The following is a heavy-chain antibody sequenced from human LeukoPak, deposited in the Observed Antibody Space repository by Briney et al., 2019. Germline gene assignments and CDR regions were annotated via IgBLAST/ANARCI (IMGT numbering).Heavy chain of an antibody. J-gene: IGHJ4*02. CDR3: AKDLVLRYFDWAFDY. Sequence: GASLRLPCAASGFTFSSYGMHWVRQAPGKGLEWVAVISYDGSNKYYADSVKGRFTISRDNSKNTLYLQMNSLRAEDTAVYYCAKDLVLRYFDWAFDYWGQGTLVTVSS. V-gene: IGHV3-30*18. D-gene: IGHD3-9*01. CDR2: ISYDGSNK. CDR1: GFTFSSYG.